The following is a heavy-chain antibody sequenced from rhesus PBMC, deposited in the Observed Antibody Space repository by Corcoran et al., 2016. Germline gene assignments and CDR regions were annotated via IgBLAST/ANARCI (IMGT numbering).Heavy chain of an antibody. J-gene: IGHJ4*01. V-gene: IGHV4-76*01. CDR2: FYGSSGST. D-gene: IGHD2-27*01. Sequence: QVQLQESGPGVVKPSETLSLTCAVSGYSISSGYDWSWIRQPPGKGLEWIGYFYGSSGSTNYNPSLKNRVTISKDTSKNQFSLKLSSVSAADTAVYYCAQRVVFTASFDYWGQGVLVTVSS. CDR1: GYSISSGYD. CDR3: AQRVVFTASFDY.